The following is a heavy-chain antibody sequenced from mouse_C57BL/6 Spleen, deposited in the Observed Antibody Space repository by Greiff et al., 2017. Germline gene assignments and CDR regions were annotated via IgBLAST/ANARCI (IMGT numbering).Heavy chain of an antibody. Sequence: DVKVEESGGGLVKPGGSLKLSCAASGFTFSDYGMHWVRQAPEKGLEWVAYISSGSSTIYYADTVKGRFTISRDNAKNTLFLQMTSLRSEDTAMYYCARGYYYGPDYWGQGTTLTVSS. V-gene: IGHV5-17*01. D-gene: IGHD1-1*01. J-gene: IGHJ2*01. CDR3: ARGYYYGPDY. CDR2: ISSGSSTI. CDR1: GFTFSDYG.